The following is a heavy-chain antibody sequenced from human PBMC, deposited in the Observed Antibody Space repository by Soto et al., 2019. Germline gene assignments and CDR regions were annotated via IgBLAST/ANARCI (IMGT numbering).Heavy chain of an antibody. J-gene: IGHJ4*02. CDR2: IYYSGST. Sequence: QVQLQESGPGLVKPSQTLSLTCTVSGGSISSGGYYWSWIRQHPGKGLEWIGYIYYSGSTYYNPSLKRRVTISVDTSKNQFSLKLSSVTAADTAVYYCARSGRIAAAIDYWGQGTLVTVSS. V-gene: IGHV4-31*03. CDR1: GGSISSGGYY. D-gene: IGHD6-13*01. CDR3: ARSGRIAAAIDY.